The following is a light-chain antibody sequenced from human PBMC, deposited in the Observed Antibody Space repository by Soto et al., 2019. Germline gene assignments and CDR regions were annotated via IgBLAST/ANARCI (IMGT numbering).Light chain of an antibody. Sequence: EIVLTQSPVTLSLSPGERATLSCRASQSFSSSYLAWYQQKPGQAPRLLIYGTSTRATGVPDRFSGSGSQTDFTLTISRLEPEDFAVYYCQQYGSLGTFGQGTKVDIK. CDR3: QQYGSLGT. CDR1: QSFSSSY. V-gene: IGKV3-20*01. CDR2: GTS. J-gene: IGKJ1*01.